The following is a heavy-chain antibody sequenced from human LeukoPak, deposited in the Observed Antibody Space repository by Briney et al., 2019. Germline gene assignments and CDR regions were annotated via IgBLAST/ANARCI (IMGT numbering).Heavy chain of an antibody. Sequence: GGSLRLSCAASGFTFGSYSMNWVRQAPGQRLEWISYISGTSSIICYTPSVKGRFTISRDNGKYSLYLQMNSLRDDDTAVYFCARGTWDGDRTFDIWGQGAMVTASS. D-gene: IGHD5-24*01. CDR2: ISGTSSII. V-gene: IGHV3-48*02. CDR3: ARGTWDGDRTFDI. CDR1: GFTFGSYS. J-gene: IGHJ3*02.